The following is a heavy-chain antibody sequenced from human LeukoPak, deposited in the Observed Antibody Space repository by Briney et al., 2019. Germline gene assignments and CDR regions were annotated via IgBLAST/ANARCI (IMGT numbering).Heavy chain of an antibody. CDR2: ISYDGSNK. CDR3: ARDRGYSYGPLYYYYYYMDV. J-gene: IGHJ6*03. V-gene: IGHV3-30*04. Sequence: QPGGSLRLSCAASGFTFSSYAMHWVRQAPGKGLEWVAVISYDGSNKYYADSVKGRFTISRDNSKNTLYLQMNSLRAEDTAVYYCARDRGYSYGPLYYYYYYMDVWGKGTTVTVSS. D-gene: IGHD5-18*01. CDR1: GFTFSSYA.